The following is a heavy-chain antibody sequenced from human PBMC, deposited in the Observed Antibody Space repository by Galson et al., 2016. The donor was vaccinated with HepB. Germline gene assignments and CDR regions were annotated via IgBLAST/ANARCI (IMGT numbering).Heavy chain of an antibody. J-gene: IGHJ4*02. CDR3: TTEGGVSWELRFDD. V-gene: IGHV3-15*07. Sequence: SLRLSCAASGFSLSDVWINWVRQAPGKGLEWVGRIRSKIDGGAADYAAAVKGRFTFSRDDSKNTVYLQMDSLRTEETAVYLCTTEGGVSWELRFDDWGQGTLVSVSS. D-gene: IGHD1-26*01. CDR2: IRSKIDGGAA. CDR1: GFSLSDVW.